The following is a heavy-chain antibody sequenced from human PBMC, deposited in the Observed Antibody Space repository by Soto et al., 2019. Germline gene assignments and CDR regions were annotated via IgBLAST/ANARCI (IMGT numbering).Heavy chain of an antibody. CDR2: IVVGSGNT. D-gene: IGHD6-19*01. Sequence: SVKVSCKASGFTFTSSAMQWVRQARGQRLEWIGWIVVGSGNTNYAQKFQERVTITRDMSTSTAYMELSSLRSEDTAVYYCAAGEWLAPEVMDVWGQGTTVTVSS. CDR3: AAGEWLAPEVMDV. J-gene: IGHJ6*02. CDR1: GFTFTSSA. V-gene: IGHV1-58*02.